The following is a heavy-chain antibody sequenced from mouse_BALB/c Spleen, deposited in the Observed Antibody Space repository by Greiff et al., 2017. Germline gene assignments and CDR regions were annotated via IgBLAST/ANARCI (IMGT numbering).Heavy chain of an antibody. D-gene: IGHD2-4*01. CDR3: AREGFYDYAAWCAY. CDR1: GFTFTDYY. Sequence: EVQLQESGGGLVQPGGSLRLSCATSGFTFTDYYMSWVRQPPGKALEWLGFIRNKANGYTTEYSASVKGRFTISRDNSQSILYLQMNTLRAEDSATYYCAREGFYDYAAWCAYWGQGTLVTVSA. V-gene: IGHV7-3*02. CDR2: IRNKANGYTT. J-gene: IGHJ3*01.